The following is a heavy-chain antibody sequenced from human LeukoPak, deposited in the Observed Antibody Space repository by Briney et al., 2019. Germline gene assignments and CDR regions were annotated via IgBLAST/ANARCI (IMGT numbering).Heavy chain of an antibody. CDR1: GFTFSSYA. CDR2: ISGSGGST. J-gene: IGHJ6*02. Sequence: GGSLRLSCAASGFTFSSYAMSWVRQAPGKGLEWVSAISGSGGSTYYADSVKGRFTISRDNSKNTLYLQMNSLRAEDKAVYYCAKSRQTAHYYDSLYYYGMDVWGQGTTVTVSS. CDR3: AKSRQTAHYYDSLYYYGMDV. D-gene: IGHD3-22*01. V-gene: IGHV3-23*01.